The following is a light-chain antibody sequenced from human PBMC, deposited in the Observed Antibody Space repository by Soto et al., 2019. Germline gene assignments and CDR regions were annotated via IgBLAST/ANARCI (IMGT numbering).Light chain of an antibody. V-gene: IGKV1D-16*01. J-gene: IGKJ1*01. CDR1: QGISSW. CDR3: QQYNSYPWT. CDR2: DAS. Sequence: DIQMTQSPSSVSGSVGGRFTSTFLASQGISSWLAWYQQKPEKAPKLVIYDASSLQSGVPSRFSGSGSGTEFTLTISSLQPDDFATYYCQQYNSYPWTFGQGTKVDIK.